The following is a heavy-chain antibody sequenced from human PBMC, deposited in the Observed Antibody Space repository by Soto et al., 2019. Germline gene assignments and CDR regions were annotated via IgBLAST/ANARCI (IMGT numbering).Heavy chain of an antibody. Sequence: QVQPVESGGGVVQPGRSLRLSCAASGFTFSSYGMHWVRQAPGKGLEWVAVIWYDGSNKYYADSVKGRFTISRDNSKNTLYLQMNSLRAEDTAVYYCARDKRSSWYYFDYWGQGPLVTVSS. D-gene: IGHD6-13*01. V-gene: IGHV3-33*01. CDR2: IWYDGSNK. J-gene: IGHJ4*02. CDR1: GFTFSSYG. CDR3: ARDKRSSWYYFDY.